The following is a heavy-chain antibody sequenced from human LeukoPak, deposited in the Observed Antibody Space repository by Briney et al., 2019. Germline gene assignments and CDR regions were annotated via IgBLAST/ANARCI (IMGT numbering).Heavy chain of an antibody. Sequence: QPGGSLRLSCAASGFTFSNYWMIWVRQAPGKGLEWVGNIKQDGSEKRYADSVRGRFSISRDNAQTSLYLQMNSLRAEDTAMYYCARASDPWLQLTWGQGTLVTVSS. D-gene: IGHD5-24*01. V-gene: IGHV3-7*05. CDR1: GFTFSNYW. CDR3: ARASDPWLQLT. CDR2: IKQDGSEK. J-gene: IGHJ5*02.